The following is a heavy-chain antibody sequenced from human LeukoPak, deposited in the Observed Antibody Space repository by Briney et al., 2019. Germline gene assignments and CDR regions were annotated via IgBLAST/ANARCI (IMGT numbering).Heavy chain of an antibody. J-gene: IGHJ6*02. CDR2: ISAYNGNT. CDR1: GYTFTGYY. D-gene: IGHD3-22*01. Sequence: ASVKVSCKASGYTFTGYYMHWVRQAPGQGLEWMGWISAYNGNTNYAQKLQGRVTMTRDTSTNTAYMELRGLRSEDTAVYFCARGMFDNSGHYYYFYYALDVWGQGTTVTVSS. CDR3: ARGMFDNSGHYYYFYYALDV. V-gene: IGHV1-18*04.